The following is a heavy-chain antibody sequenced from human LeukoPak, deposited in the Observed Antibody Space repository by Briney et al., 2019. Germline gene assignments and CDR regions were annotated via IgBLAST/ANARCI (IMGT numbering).Heavy chain of an antibody. V-gene: IGHV1-18*01. CDR2: ISAYNGNT. J-gene: IGHJ4*02. CDR3: ARHSFGVVIIRHLDY. Sequence: ASVKVSCKASGYTFTSYGISWVRQAPGQGLEWMGWISAYNGNTNYAQKLQGRVTMTTDTSTSTAYMELRSLRSDDTAVYYCARHSFGVVIIRHLDYWGQGTLVTVSS. D-gene: IGHD3-3*01. CDR1: GYTFTSYG.